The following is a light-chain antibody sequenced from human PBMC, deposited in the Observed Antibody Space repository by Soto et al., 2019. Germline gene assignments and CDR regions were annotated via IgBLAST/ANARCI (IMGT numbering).Light chain of an antibody. J-gene: IGLJ2*01. CDR2: QDS. CDR1: KLGTKY. Sequence: SSELTQPPSVSVSPGQTASITCSGDKLGTKYACWYQQKPGQSPVLVIYQDSVRPSGIPERFSGSNSGNTATLTISGTQFMDEADYYCQTWDSSVVFGGGTKLTVL. CDR3: QTWDSSVV. V-gene: IGLV3-1*01.